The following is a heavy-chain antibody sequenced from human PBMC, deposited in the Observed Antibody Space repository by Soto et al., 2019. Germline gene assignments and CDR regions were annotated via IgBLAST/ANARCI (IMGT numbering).Heavy chain of an antibody. D-gene: IGHD2-15*01. Sequence: EVQLVESGGGLVQPGGSLRLSCAASGFTFSTYSMNWFRQAPGKGLEWVSYISTSSHSIYYADSVKGRFTISRDNAKNSLYLQMNILRDEDTAVYYCARDHAWSFDYWGQVTLVTVSS. J-gene: IGHJ4*02. V-gene: IGHV3-48*02. CDR2: ISTSSHSI. CDR3: ARDHAWSFDY. CDR1: GFTFSTYS.